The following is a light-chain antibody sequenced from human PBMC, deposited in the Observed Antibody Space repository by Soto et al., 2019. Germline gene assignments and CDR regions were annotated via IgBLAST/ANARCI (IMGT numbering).Light chain of an antibody. CDR2: AAS. V-gene: IGKV1-27*01. CDR3: QKYDTAPQT. CDR1: QGIIDY. J-gene: IGKJ1*01. Sequence: DIQMTQSPSSLSASVGDTVTITCRASQGIIDYLAWYQQRPGKVPKLLIYAASTLQTGVPSRFSGSGAGTDFTLTISSLQPEDVGNYYCQKYDTAPQTFGQGTRVEIK.